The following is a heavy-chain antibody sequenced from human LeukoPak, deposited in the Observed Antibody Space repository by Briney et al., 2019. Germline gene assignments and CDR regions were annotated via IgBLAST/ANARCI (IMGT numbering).Heavy chain of an antibody. Sequence: GGSLRLSCAASGFTFSSYEMNWVRQAPGKGLEWVSYISSSGSTIYYADSVKGRFTISRDNAKNSPYLQVNSLRAEDTAVYYCAELGITMIGGVWGKGTTVTISS. CDR3: AELGITMIGGV. CDR1: GFTFSSYE. D-gene: IGHD3-10*02. J-gene: IGHJ6*04. CDR2: ISSSGSTI. V-gene: IGHV3-48*03.